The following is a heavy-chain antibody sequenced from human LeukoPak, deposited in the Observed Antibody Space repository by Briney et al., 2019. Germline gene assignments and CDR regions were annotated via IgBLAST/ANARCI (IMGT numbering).Heavy chain of an antibody. CDR3: AKDGGEDSNAFDI. D-gene: IGHD4-17*01. CDR2: ISYDGSNK. V-gene: IGHV3-30*18. Sequence: GGSLRLSCAAPGFTFDDYGMSWVRQAPGKGLEWVAVISYDGSNKYYADSVKGRFTISRDNSKNTLYLQMNSLRAEDTAVYYCAKDGGEDSNAFDIWGQGTMVTVSS. J-gene: IGHJ3*02. CDR1: GFTFDDYG.